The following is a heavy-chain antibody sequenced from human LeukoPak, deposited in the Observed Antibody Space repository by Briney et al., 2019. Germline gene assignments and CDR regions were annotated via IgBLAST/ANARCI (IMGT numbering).Heavy chain of an antibody. CDR3: TRGYCSGTSCYAEFDP. CDR1: GDSVSSNSAA. V-gene: IGHV6-1*01. Sequence: SQTLSLTCAISGDSVSSNSAAWTWIRQSPSRGLEWLGRTYYRSKWYNDYAASVKSRITINTDTSKNQFSLHLNSVTPDDTAVYYCTRGYCSGTSCYAEFDPWGQGSLVTVSS. J-gene: IGHJ5*02. CDR2: TYYRSKWYN. D-gene: IGHD2-15*01.